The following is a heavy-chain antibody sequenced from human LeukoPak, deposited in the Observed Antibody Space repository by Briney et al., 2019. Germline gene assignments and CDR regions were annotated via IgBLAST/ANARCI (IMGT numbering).Heavy chain of an antibody. V-gene: IGHV5-51*01. J-gene: IGHJ6*02. Sequence: GEALNISCKGSGYSFTSYWIGWVRQMPGKGLEWMGIIYPGDSDTRNSPSFQRQVTISADKSISTAYLQWSSLKASDTAMYYCARTAMVTRYYYYYGMDVWGQGTTVTVSS. CDR1: GYSFTSYW. CDR2: IYPGDSDT. CDR3: ARTAMVTRYYYYYGMDV. D-gene: IGHD5-18*01.